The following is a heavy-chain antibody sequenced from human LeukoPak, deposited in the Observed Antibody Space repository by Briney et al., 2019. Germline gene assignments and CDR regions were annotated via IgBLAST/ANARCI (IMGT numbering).Heavy chain of an antibody. CDR3: AKEAGQDYGTLDAFDV. V-gene: IGHV3-21*01. CDR1: GFTFSIYS. J-gene: IGHJ3*01. Sequence: GGSLRLSCAASGFTFSIYSMNWVRQAPGKGLEWVSSIGGSSSSLYYAESVKGRFTISRDNARNSLYLQMNSLRAEDTAVYYCAKEAGQDYGTLDAFDVWGQGTMVTVSS. CDR2: IGGSSSSL. D-gene: IGHD4-17*01.